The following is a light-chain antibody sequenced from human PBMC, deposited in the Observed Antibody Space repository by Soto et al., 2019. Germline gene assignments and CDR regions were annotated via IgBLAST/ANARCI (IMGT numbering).Light chain of an antibody. V-gene: IGKV3-20*01. CDR1: QSVSSF. J-gene: IGKJ1*01. CDR3: QQYGSSPST. Sequence: ETVLTQSPATLPLSPGEGATLPCRASQSVSSFLAWYQQKPGQAPRRLIFGASSRATGIPDRFSGSGSGTDFTLTISRLEPEDFAVYYCQQYGSSPSTFGQGTKVDI. CDR2: GAS.